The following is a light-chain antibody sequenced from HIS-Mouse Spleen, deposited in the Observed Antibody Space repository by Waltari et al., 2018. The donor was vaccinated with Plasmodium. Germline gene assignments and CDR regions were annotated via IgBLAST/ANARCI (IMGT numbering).Light chain of an antibody. CDR1: ALPKKS. CDR3: YSTDSSGNHRV. CDR2: EDS. Sequence: SYELTQPPSVSVSPGQTARITCSGDALPKKSAYWYQQKSVQATVLVIYEDSKRPSGIPERFSGSSSGTMATLTISGAQVEDEADYYCYSTDSSGNHRVFGGGTKLTVL. V-gene: IGLV3-10*01. J-gene: IGLJ3*02.